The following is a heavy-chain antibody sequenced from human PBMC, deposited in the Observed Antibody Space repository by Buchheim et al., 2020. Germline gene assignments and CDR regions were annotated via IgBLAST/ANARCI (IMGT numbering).Heavy chain of an antibody. CDR1: GFTFSSYA. CDR2: ISYDGSNK. CDR3: ARDYNWNCADY. V-gene: IGHV3-30*04. J-gene: IGHJ4*02. Sequence: QVQLVESGGGVVQPGRSLRLSGAASGFTFSSYAMHWVRQAPGKGLEWVAVISYDGSNKYYAASVKSRFTISRDNSKNTLYLQMNSLRAEDTAVYYCARDYNWNCADYWGQGTL. D-gene: IGHD1-7*01.